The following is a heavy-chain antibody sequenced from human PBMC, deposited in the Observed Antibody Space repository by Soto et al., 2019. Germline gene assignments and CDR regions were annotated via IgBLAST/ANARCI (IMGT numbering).Heavy chain of an antibody. V-gene: IGHV3-48*02. J-gene: IGHJ4*02. CDR2: ISSSSSTI. CDR1: GFTFSSYS. Sequence: PGGSLRLSCAASGFTFSSYSMNWVRKAPGKGLEWVSYISSSSSTIYYADSVKGRFTISRDNAKNSLYLQMNSLRDEDTAVYYCASGPNGDAAMIGYWGQGTLVTVSS. CDR3: ASGPNGDAAMIGY. D-gene: IGHD5-18*01.